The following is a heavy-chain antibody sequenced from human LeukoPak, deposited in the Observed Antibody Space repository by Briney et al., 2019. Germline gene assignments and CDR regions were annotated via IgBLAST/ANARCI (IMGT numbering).Heavy chain of an antibody. CDR1: GFTVSSYG. J-gene: IGHJ4*02. V-gene: IGHV3-30*18. CDR3: AKIFGSGWDDY. D-gene: IGHD6-19*01. CDR2: ISYDGSNK. Sequence: PGGSLRLSCAASGFTVSSYGMHWVRQAPGKGLEWVAVISYDGSNKYYADSVKGRFTISRDNSKNTLYLQMNSLRAEDTAVYYCAKIFGSGWDDYWGQGTLVTVSS.